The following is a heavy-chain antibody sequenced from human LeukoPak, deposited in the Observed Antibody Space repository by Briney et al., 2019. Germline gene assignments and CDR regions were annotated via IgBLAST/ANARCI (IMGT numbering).Heavy chain of an antibody. CDR2: ISSSSNHI. CDR3: ARDRGLTYYYDSSGYRPMDV. CDR1: GYTFTSYY. V-gene: IGHV3-21*01. Sequence: ASVKVSRKASGYTFTSYYMHWVRQAPGKGLKWVSSISSSSNHIYYADSVKGRFTISRDNAANSLYLQMNSLRAEDTAVYHCARDRGLTYYYDSSGYRPMDVWGKGTTVTVSS. D-gene: IGHD3-22*01. J-gene: IGHJ6*03.